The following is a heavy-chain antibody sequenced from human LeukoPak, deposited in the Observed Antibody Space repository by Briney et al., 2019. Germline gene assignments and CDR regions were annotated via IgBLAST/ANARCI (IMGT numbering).Heavy chain of an antibody. V-gene: IGHV1-46*01. CDR2: INPSGGDT. D-gene: IGHD2-21*02. CDR1: GYILSSYN. CDR3: ARTYCAEDCSIRYFDY. Sequence: ASVKVSCKASGYILSSYNMHWVRQAPGQGLKWLGIINPSGGDTKYAQKFQGRVTLTRDKSTSTVYMELSSLTSDDTAVYYCARTYCAEDCSIRYFDYWGQGTLVTVSS. J-gene: IGHJ4*02.